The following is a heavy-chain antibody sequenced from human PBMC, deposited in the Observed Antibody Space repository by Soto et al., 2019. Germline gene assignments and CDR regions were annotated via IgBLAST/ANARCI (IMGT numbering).Heavy chain of an antibody. CDR3: TRDVGEGPNWFDH. J-gene: IGHJ5*02. Sequence: SQTLSLTCAIPGDSVSSNSSAWHWIRQSPSRGLEWLGRTYYKSKWYNVYAVSVNSRITINPDTSKNRFSLHLNSVCPEDTAEYYCTRDVGEGPNWFDHWGHGTLFTVSS. CDR2: TYYKSKWYN. V-gene: IGHV6-1*01. D-gene: IGHD1-26*01. CDR1: GDSVSSNSSA.